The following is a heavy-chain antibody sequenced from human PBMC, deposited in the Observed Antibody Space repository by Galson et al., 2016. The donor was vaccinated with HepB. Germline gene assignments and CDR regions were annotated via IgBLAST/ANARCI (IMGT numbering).Heavy chain of an antibody. CDR3: ARDQGIRGYSYGFQPDFDF. V-gene: IGHV3-30*15. J-gene: IGHJ4*02. D-gene: IGHD5-18*01. Sequence: VKGRFTISRDNSKNTLYLQMSSLRGEDTAVYYCARDQGIRGYSYGFQPDFDFWGQGTLVTVSS.